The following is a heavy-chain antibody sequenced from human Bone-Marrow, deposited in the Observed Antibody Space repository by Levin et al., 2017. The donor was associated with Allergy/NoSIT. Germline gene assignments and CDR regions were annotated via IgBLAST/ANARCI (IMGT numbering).Heavy chain of an antibody. Sequence: EASVKVSCRASGYTFGSHDINWVRQASGQGFEWMGWMNPNSGNTGIAQKFQGRVSMSRNTSLTTAYLELSGLQSEDTAVYYCARGHIVATKYNGAFDYWGQGTLVTVSS. D-gene: IGHD5-12*01. V-gene: IGHV1-8*01. CDR3: ARGHIVATKYNGAFDY. CDR1: GYTFGSHD. J-gene: IGHJ4*02. CDR2: MNPNSGNT.